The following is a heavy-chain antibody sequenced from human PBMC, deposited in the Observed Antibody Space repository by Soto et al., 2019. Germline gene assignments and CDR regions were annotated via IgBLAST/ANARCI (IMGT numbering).Heavy chain of an antibody. J-gene: IGHJ4*02. CDR2: INSDGSST. V-gene: IGHV3-74*01. CDR3: ARLLQGYADY. CDR1: GFTFSSNW. Sequence: EVQLVESGGGLVQPGGSLRLSCAASGFTFSSNWMYWVRQAPGKGLVWVSRINSDGSSTIYADSVKGRFTISRDNAKNTLYLQMNSLRVEDMAVYYRARLLQGYADYWGQGTLVTVSS. D-gene: IGHD1-1*01.